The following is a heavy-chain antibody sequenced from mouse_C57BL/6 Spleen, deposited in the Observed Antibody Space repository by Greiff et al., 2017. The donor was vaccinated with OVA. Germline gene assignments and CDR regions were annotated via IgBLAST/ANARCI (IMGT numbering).Heavy chain of an antibody. CDR3: AKGHDYGSSYYAMDY. CDR1: GYTFTSYW. J-gene: IGHJ4*01. D-gene: IGHD1-1*01. Sequence: QVQLQQPGAELVMPGASVKLSCKASGYTFTSYWMHWVKQRPGQGLEWIGEIDPSDSYTNYNQKFKGKSTLTVDKSSSTAYMQLSSLTSEDSAVDYCAKGHDYGSSYYAMDYWGQGTSVTVSS. V-gene: IGHV1-69*01. CDR2: IDPSDSYT.